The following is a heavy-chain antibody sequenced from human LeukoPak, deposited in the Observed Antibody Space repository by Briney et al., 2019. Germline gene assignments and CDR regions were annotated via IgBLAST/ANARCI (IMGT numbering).Heavy chain of an antibody. Sequence: SVKVSCKASGGTFSSYAISWVRQAPGQGLEWMGGIIPIFGTANYAQKFQGRVTMTTDTSTSTAYMELRSLRSDDTAVYYCAREEGIAAAVWDYWGQGTLVTVSS. CDR2: IIPIFGTA. CDR1: GGTFSSYA. V-gene: IGHV1-69*05. D-gene: IGHD6-13*01. J-gene: IGHJ4*02. CDR3: AREEGIAAAVWDY.